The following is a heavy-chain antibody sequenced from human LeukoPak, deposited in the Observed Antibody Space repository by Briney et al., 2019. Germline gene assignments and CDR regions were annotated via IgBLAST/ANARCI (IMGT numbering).Heavy chain of an antibody. CDR1: GFTVSSIY. CDR2: IYSSGTT. Sequence: GGSLRLSCAASGFTVSSIYMGWVRQAPGKGLEWVSLIYSSGTTYCAYSVKGRFSISRDNSKNTLYLQMNSLRAEDTAVYYCASPLYYDTRGFYYQVFDWGQGTLVTVSS. CDR3: ASPLYYDTRGFYYQVFD. D-gene: IGHD3-22*01. J-gene: IGHJ4*02. V-gene: IGHV3-66*01.